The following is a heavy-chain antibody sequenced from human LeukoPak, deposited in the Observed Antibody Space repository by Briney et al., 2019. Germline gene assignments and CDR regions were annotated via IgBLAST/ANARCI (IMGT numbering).Heavy chain of an antibody. CDR1: VYSISSGYY. Sequence: SETLSLTCAVSVYSISSGYYWGWIRQPPGKGLEFIGSIYHSGSTYYNPSLKSRVTISVDTSKNQFSLKLSSVTAADTAMYFCARDRNGVVAATPFMDVWGKGTTVTVSS. V-gene: IGHV4-38-2*02. CDR2: IYHSGST. J-gene: IGHJ6*03. CDR3: ARDRNGVVAATPFMDV. D-gene: IGHD2-15*01.